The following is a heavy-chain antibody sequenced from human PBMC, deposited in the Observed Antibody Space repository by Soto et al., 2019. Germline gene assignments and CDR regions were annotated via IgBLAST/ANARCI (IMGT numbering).Heavy chain of an antibody. CDR1: GFTFSSYG. CDR2: ISDDGTNK. J-gene: IGHJ4*02. CDR3: AKWAPRGWYFVDY. Sequence: GGSLRLSCAASGFTFSSYGMHWVRQAPGKGLVWVAVISDDGTNKYYADSVKGRFTTSRDNSKNTLYLQMNSLRAEDTAVYYCAKWAPRGWYFVDYWGQGTLVTVSS. D-gene: IGHD6-19*01. V-gene: IGHV3-30*18.